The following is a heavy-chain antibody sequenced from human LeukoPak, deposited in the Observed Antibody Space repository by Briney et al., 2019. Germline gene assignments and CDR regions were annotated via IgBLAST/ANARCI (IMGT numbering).Heavy chain of an antibody. CDR1: GYTFTSYY. Sequence: AXVKVSCKASGYTFTSYYMHWVRQAPGQGLEWMGIINPSGGSTSYAQKFQGRVTMTRDRSTSTVYMELSSLRSEDTAVYYCARPGLDAFDIWGQGTMVTVSS. J-gene: IGHJ3*02. V-gene: IGHV1-46*01. CDR3: ARPGLDAFDI. CDR2: INPSGGST. D-gene: IGHD3/OR15-3a*01.